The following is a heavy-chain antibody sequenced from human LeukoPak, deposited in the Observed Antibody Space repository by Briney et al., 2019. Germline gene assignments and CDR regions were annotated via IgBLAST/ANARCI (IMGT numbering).Heavy chain of an antibody. CDR3: ARRDFGGNSYFDY. CDR2: IYPADSDT. Sequence: GESLKISCKASGYSFASYWIGWVRQMPGKGLEWMGIIYPADSDTRYSPSFQGQVTISVDKSTSTAYLQWSSLKASDTAIYYCARRDFGGNSYFDYWGQGTPVTVSS. J-gene: IGHJ4*02. V-gene: IGHV5-51*01. D-gene: IGHD4-23*01. CDR1: GYSFASYW.